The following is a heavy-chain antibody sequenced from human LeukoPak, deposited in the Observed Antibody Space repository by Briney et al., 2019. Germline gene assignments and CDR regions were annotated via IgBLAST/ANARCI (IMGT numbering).Heavy chain of an antibody. CDR1: GGSFSGYY. Sequence: SENLSLTCAVYGGSFSGYYWSWIRQPPGKGLEWIGEINHSGSTNYHPSLKSRVTISVDTSKNQFSLKLSSVTAADTAVYYCATYDYGGAEYFQHWDQGTLVTVSS. V-gene: IGHV4-34*01. D-gene: IGHD4-23*01. CDR2: INHSGST. CDR3: ATYDYGGAEYFQH. J-gene: IGHJ1*01.